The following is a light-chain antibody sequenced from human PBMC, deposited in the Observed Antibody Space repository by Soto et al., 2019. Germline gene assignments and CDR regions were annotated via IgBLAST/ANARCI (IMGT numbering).Light chain of an antibody. Sequence: QSVLTQPPSASGTPGQRVTISCSGSSSNIGSNTVNWYQQRPGTAPKLLIHANNQRPSGVPDRFYGSKSGTSASLAISWLQAEEADYYCAAWEDSLNGYAFGTGTKVTVL. CDR2: ANN. CDR3: AAWEDSLNGYA. J-gene: IGLJ1*01. V-gene: IGLV1-44*01. CDR1: SSNIGSNT.